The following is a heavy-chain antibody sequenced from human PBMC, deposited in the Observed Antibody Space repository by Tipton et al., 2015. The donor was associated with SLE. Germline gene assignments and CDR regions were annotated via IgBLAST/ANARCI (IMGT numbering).Heavy chain of an antibody. D-gene: IGHD4-23*01. J-gene: IGHJ4*02. CDR1: GGSISSGSYY. CDR2: IYTSGST. Sequence: TLSLTCTVSGGSISSGSYYWSWIRQPAGKGLEWIGRIYTSGSTNYNPSLKSRVTISVDTSKNQFSLKLSSVTAADTAVYYCARAGGNPGGFDYWGQGTLVTVSS. V-gene: IGHV4-61*02. CDR3: ARAGGNPGGFDY.